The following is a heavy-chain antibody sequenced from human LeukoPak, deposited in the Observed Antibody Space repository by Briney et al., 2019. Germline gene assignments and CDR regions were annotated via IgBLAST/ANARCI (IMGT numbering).Heavy chain of an antibody. CDR3: AGYNCSSTRCYTGGFDY. J-gene: IGHJ4*02. CDR1: GFTFSSYA. Sequence: PGGSLRLSCAASGFTFSSYAMSWVRQAPGKGLEWVSAIRGSGGSTYYADSVKGRFTISRDNSKNTLYLQMYSLRAEDTAVYYCAGYNCSSTRCYTGGFDYWGQGTLVTVSS. CDR2: IRGSGGST. V-gene: IGHV3-23*01. D-gene: IGHD2-2*02.